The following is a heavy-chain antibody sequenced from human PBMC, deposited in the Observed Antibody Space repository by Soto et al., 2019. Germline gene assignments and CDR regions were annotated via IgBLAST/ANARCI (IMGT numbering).Heavy chain of an antibody. J-gene: IGHJ4*02. CDR3: ARDQRRDYDFWSGYSQGFDY. Sequence: ASVKVSCKASGYTFTLYAMHWVRQAPGQRLEWMGWINAANGNTKSSQKFQGRATFTRDTSASTGYMELSTLNSADTAVYYCARDQRRDYDFWSGYSQGFDYWGQGTPVTVSS. D-gene: IGHD3-3*01. CDR1: GYTFTLYA. V-gene: IGHV1-3*01. CDR2: INAANGNT.